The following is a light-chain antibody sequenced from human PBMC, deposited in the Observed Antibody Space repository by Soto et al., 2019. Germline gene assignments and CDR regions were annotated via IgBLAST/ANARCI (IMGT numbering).Light chain of an antibody. J-gene: IGLJ1*01. V-gene: IGLV1-40*01. CDR3: QSYDSSLSGSYV. CDR2: GNS. Sequence: QFVLAPPTARAWAPGQGVTISCTGSSSNIGAGYDVHWYQQLPGTAPKLLIYGNSNRPSGVPDRFSGSKSGTSASLAITGLQAEDEADYYCQSYDSSLSGSYVFGTGTKVTVL. CDR1: SSNIGAGYD.